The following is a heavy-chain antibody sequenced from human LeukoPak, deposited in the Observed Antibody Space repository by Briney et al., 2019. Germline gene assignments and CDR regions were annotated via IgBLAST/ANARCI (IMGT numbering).Heavy chain of an antibody. V-gene: IGHV3-23*01. CDR1: GFTFSGYA. CDR3: AKDTQVFGPNWFDP. Sequence: PGGSLRLSCAASGFTFSGYAMSWVRQAPGKGLEWVSTISGSGGSTYYADSVKGRFTISRDNSKNTLYLQMNSLRAEDTAVYYCAKDTQVFGPNWFDPWGQGTLVTVSS. CDR2: ISGSGGST. J-gene: IGHJ5*02. D-gene: IGHD3/OR15-3a*01.